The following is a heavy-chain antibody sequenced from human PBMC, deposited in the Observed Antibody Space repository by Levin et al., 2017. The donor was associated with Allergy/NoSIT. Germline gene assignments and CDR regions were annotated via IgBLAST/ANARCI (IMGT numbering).Heavy chain of an antibody. Sequence: GGSLRLSCAASGFTFDDYAMHWVRQAPGKGLEWVSGISWNSGSIGYADSVKGRFTISRDNAKNSLYLQMNSLRAEDTALYYCAKDSYSSGGDYFDYWGQGTLVTVSS. CDR3: AKDSYSSGGDYFDY. J-gene: IGHJ4*02. CDR1: GFTFDDYA. V-gene: IGHV3-9*01. CDR2: ISWNSGSI. D-gene: IGHD6-19*01.